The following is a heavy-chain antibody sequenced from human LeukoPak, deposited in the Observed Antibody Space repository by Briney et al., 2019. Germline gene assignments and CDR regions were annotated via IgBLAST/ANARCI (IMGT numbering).Heavy chain of an antibody. D-gene: IGHD2-2*01. CDR3: ATGAHYSSTSCYFRSDYMDV. Sequence: SETLSLTCTVSGGSISNYYWSWLRQPAGKGLEWIGRIYTSGSTNYNPSLKSRVTMSVDTSKNQFSLRLSSVTAADTAVYYCATGAHYSSTSCYFRSDYMDVWGKGTTVTVSS. J-gene: IGHJ6*03. V-gene: IGHV4-4*07. CDR2: IYTSGST. CDR1: GGSISNYY.